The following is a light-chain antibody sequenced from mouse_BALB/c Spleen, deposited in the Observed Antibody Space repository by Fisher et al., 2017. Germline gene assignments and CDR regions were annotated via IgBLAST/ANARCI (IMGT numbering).Light chain of an antibody. CDR3: QQFTSSPLT. CDR2: STS. CDR1: SSVSSSY. Sequence: DIVLTQSPAIMSASPGEKVTMTCRASSSVSSSYLHWYQQKSGASPKLWIYSTSNLASGVPARFSGSGSGNSYSLTISSMEGEDAATYYCQQFTSSPLTFGAGTKLELK. V-gene: IGKV4-57-1*01. J-gene: IGKJ5*01.